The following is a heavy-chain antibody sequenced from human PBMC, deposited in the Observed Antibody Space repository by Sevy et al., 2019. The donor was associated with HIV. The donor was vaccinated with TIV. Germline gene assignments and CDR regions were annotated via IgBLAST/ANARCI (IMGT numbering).Heavy chain of an antibody. D-gene: IGHD3-22*01. CDR1: GFTFNSYA. CDR2: ISYDGSNK. J-gene: IGHJ4*02. CDR3: ARGCYYYDRSGYLNY. Sequence: GGSLRLSCAASGFTFNSYAMHWVRQAPGKGLEWVAAISYDGSNKYYADSVKGRFTISRDSSKNTLYLQMNSLRFEDTALYYCARGCYYYDRSGYLNYWGQGTLVTVSS. V-gene: IGHV3-30-3*01.